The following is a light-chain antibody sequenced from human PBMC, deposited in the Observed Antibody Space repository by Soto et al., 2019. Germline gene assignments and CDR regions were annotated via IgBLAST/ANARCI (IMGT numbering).Light chain of an antibody. CDR2: GAS. CDR3: QQYHNWPPQYT. Sequence: EIVMTQSPATLSVSPGERATLSCRASQTVASNLAWYQQKPGQPHRLLIHGASTRATGVPVRFSGSVSGTKCTLTISSLQSEDVAVYYYQQYHNWPPQYTFGQGTKLQIK. CDR1: QTVASN. J-gene: IGKJ2*01. V-gene: IGKV3-15*01.